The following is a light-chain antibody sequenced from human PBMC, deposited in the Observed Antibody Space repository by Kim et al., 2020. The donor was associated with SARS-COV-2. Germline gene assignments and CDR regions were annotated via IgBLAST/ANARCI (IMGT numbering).Light chain of an antibody. CDR1: QRVSSNY. CDR2: GAS. CDR3: QQYGNSPYT. Sequence: LSPGEGATLSCRASQRVSSNYLAWYQQYPGQAPRLLIHGASSRATGVPDRFSGSGSGTDFTLSISRLEPEDFAVYFCQQYGNSPYTFGQGTKLEI. J-gene: IGKJ2*01. V-gene: IGKV3-20*01.